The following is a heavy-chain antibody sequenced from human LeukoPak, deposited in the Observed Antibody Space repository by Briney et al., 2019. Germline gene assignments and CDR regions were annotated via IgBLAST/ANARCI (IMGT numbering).Heavy chain of an antibody. CDR1: GCTAISNN. J-gene: IGHJ4*02. Sequence: GGSLRLSCTASGCTAISNNMTWVRQAPGKGREWVSVLYSDGNTKYADSVQGRFTISRGNSKNSLYLEMNSLSHDDTAVYYCARGVEPLAANTLAYWGQGTLVTVSS. CDR2: LYSDGNT. D-gene: IGHD1-14*01. CDR3: ARGVEPLAANTLAY. V-gene: IGHV3-53*01.